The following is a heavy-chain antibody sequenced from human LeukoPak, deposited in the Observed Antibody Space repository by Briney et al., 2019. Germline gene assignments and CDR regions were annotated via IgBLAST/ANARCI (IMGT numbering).Heavy chain of an antibody. D-gene: IGHD5-12*01. J-gene: IGHJ6*02. CDR1: GFTFSGYS. V-gene: IGHV3-21*01. CDR2: ISSSSSYI. CDR3: ARVWVATASYYYYYGMDV. Sequence: GGSLRLSCAASGFTFSGYSMNWVRQAPGKGLEWVSSISSSSSYIYYADSVKGRFTISRDNAKNSLYLQMNSLRAEDTAVYYCARVWVATASYYYYYGMDVWGQGTTVTVSS.